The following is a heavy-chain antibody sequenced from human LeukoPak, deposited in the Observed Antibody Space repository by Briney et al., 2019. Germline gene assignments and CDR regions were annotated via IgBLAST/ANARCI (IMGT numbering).Heavy chain of an antibody. Sequence: PSETLSLTCTVSGGSISSGGYYWSWLRQHPGKGLEWIGYIYYSGSTYYNPSLKSRVTISVDTSKNQFSLKLSSVTAADTAVYYCARARVAGQYYYYYGMDVWGQGTTVTVSS. CDR3: ARARVAGQYYYYYGMDV. J-gene: IGHJ6*02. CDR1: GGSISSGGYY. V-gene: IGHV4-31*03. CDR2: IYYSGST. D-gene: IGHD6-19*01.